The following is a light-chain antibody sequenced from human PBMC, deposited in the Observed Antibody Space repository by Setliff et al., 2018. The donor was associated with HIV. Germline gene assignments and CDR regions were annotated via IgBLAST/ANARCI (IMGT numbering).Light chain of an antibody. CDR2: DVN. CDR3: CSYGGPSTFYV. CDR1: STDVGGYDS. J-gene: IGLJ1*01. V-gene: IGLV2-11*01. Sequence: QSALTQPRSVSGSPGQSVPISCTPTSTDVGGYDSVSWYQQLPGKAPKLMIYDVNKRPSGIPDRFSGSKSGNTASLTISGLQAADEADYYCCSYGGPSTFYVFGTGTKVTVL.